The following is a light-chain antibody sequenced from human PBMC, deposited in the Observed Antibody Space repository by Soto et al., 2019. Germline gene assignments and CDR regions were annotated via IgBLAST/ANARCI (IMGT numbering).Light chain of an antibody. CDR2: AAS. V-gene: IGKV1-9*01. CDR3: QQLNSYLSYT. CDR1: QGISSY. J-gene: IGKJ2*01. Sequence: DIQLTQSPSFLSASVGDRVTITCRASQGISSYLAWYQQKPGKAPKLLIYAASTLQSGVPSRFXGSGSGTEFPLTISSLQPEDFATYYCQQLNSYLSYTFGQGTKLEIK.